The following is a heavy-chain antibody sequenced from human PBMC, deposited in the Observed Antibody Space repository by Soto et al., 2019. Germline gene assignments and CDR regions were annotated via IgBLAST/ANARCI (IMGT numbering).Heavy chain of an antibody. CDR3: AKNPTEGTGELDYYYGMDV. Sequence: QVQLVESGGGVVQPGRSLRLSCAASGFTFSSYGMHWVRQAPGKGLEWVAVIWYDGSNKYYADSVKGRFTISRDNSKNTLYLQMNSLRAEDTAVYYCAKNPTEGTGELDYYYGMDVWGQGPTVTVSS. D-gene: IGHD1-26*01. J-gene: IGHJ6*02. CDR1: GFTFSSYG. V-gene: IGHV3-33*06. CDR2: IWYDGSNK.